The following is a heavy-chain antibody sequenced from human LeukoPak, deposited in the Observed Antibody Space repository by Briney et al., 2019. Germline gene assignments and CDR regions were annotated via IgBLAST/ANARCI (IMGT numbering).Heavy chain of an antibody. CDR2: INHTGFT. CDR1: GGSFSAYF. Sequence: SETLSLTCADYGGSFSAYFWTWIRQPPGEGLEWIGAINHTGFTYYTPSLKSRVTISVDASKNQFSLKLSSVTAPDTAVYYCARYSSSSLDYWGEGTLLTVSS. J-gene: IGHJ4*02. D-gene: IGHD6-13*01. V-gene: IGHV4-34*01. CDR3: ARYSSSSLDY.